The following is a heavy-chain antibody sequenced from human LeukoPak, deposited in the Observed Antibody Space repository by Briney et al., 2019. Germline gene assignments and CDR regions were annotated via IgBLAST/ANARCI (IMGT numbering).Heavy chain of an antibody. CDR2: IIPIFGTA. V-gene: IGHV1-69*05. Sequence: SVKVSCKASGGTFSSYAISWVRQAPGQGLEWMGGIIPIFGTANYAQKFQGRVTITTDESTSTAYMELSSLRAEDTAVYYCARDNSGGDAGMDYWGQGTLVTVSS. J-gene: IGHJ4*02. D-gene: IGHD2-21*02. CDR3: ARDNSGGDAGMDY. CDR1: GGTFSSYA.